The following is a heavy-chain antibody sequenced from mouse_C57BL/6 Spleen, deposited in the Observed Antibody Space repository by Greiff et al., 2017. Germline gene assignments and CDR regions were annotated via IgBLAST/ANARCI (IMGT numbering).Heavy chain of an antibody. V-gene: IGHV1-39*01. J-gene: IGHJ1*03. Sequence: EVKLVESGPELVKPGASVKISCKASGYSFTDYNMNWVKQSNGKSLEWIGVINPNYGTTSYNQKFKGKATLTVDQSSSTAYMQLNSLTSEDSAVYYCARNPFITTEPYWYFDVWGTGTTVTVSS. CDR1: GYSFTDYN. CDR3: ARNPFITTEPYWYFDV. D-gene: IGHD1-1*01. CDR2: INPNYGTT.